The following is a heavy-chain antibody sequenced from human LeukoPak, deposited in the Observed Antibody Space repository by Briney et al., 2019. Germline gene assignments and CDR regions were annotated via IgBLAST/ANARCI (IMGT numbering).Heavy chain of an antibody. Sequence: QPGGSLRLSGAASGFTFSIYWMHWVRQAPGEGLVWVSRVSSDESSTNYADSVKGRFTISRDNTKNTLYLQMNSLRAEDTAVYFCAREGGSFLRYFDSWGQGTLVTVSS. CDR3: AREGGSFLRYFDS. J-gene: IGHJ4*02. CDR1: GFTFSIYW. D-gene: IGHD1-26*01. CDR2: VSSDESST. V-gene: IGHV3-74*01.